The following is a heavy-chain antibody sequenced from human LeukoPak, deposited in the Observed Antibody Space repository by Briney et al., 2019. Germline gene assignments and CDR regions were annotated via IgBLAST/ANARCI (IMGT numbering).Heavy chain of an antibody. Sequence: ASVKVSCKAPGDSFTSYGISWVRQAPGQGLEWMGWISAYNGNTNYAQKLQGRVTMTTDTTTSTAYMELRSLRSDDTAVYYCARSAEYYYDSSGYYMPYYFDYWGQGTLVTVSS. CDR1: GDSFTSYG. CDR2: ISAYNGNT. J-gene: IGHJ4*02. CDR3: ARSAEYYYDSSGYYMPYYFDY. D-gene: IGHD3-22*01. V-gene: IGHV1-18*01.